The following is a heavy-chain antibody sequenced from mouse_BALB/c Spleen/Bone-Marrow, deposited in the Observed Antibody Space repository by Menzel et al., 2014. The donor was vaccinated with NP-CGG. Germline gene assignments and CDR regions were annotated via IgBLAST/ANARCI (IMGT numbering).Heavy chain of an antibody. CDR2: IDPANGNT. D-gene: IGHD2-4*01. V-gene: IGHV14-3*02. CDR1: GFNIKDTY. J-gene: IGHJ4*01. CDR3: AKYGGLRYAMDY. Sequence: VQLKQSGAELVKPGASVKLSCTASGFNIKDTYMHWVKQRPEQGLEWIGRIDPANGNTKYDLKFQGKATITADTSSNTAYLQLSSLTSEDTAVYYCAKYGGLRYAMDYWGQGTSVTVSS.